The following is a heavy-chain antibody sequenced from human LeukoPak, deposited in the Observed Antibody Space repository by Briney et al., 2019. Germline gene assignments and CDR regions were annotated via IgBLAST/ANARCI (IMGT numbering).Heavy chain of an antibody. V-gene: IGHV4-34*01. CDR2: INHSGST. CDR3: ARGAPGLYCSGGSCYSVLDY. J-gene: IGHJ4*02. Sequence: PGGSLRLSCTASGFTFSNYWMSWVRQPPGKGMERNGEINHSGSTNYNPSLKSRVTISVDTSKNQYSLKLSSVTAADTAVYYCARGAPGLYCSGGSCYSVLDYWGQGTLVTVSS. CDR1: GFTFSNYW. D-gene: IGHD2-15*01.